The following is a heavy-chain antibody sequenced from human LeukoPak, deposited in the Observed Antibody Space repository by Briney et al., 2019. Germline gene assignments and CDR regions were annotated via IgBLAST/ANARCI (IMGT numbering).Heavy chain of an antibody. CDR1: GGSISSYY. CDR3: ARYSPTYYYESRYFQH. V-gene: IGHV4-59*01. J-gene: IGHJ1*01. D-gene: IGHD3-22*01. Sequence: SETLSLTCTVSGGSISSYYRSWIRQPPGKGLEWIGYIYNSGSTNYNPSLTSRVTISVDTSKNQISLKLRSVTAADTAVYYCARYSPTYYYESRYFQHWGRGTLVTVSS. CDR2: IYNSGST.